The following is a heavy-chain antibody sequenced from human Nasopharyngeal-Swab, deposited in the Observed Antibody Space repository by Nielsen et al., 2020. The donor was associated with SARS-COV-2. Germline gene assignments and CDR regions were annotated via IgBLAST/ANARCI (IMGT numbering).Heavy chain of an antibody. J-gene: IGHJ6*03. CDR2: INHSGST. V-gene: IGHV4-34*01. D-gene: IGHD2-2*01. CDR1: GGSFSGYY. Sequence: GSLRLSCAVYGGSFSGYYWSWIRQPPGKGLEWIGEINHSGSTNYTPSLKLRVTISVDTSKNQFSLKLSSVTAADTAVYYCARGPRYCSSTSCYRYYYYYMDVWGKGTTVTVSS. CDR3: ARGPRYCSSTSCYRYYYYYMDV.